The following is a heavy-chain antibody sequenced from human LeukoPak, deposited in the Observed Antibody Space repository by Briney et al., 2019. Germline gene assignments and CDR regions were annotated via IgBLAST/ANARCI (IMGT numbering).Heavy chain of an antibody. J-gene: IGHJ3*02. CDR1: GFTFDDYG. D-gene: IGHD3-22*01. Sequence: GESLRLSCAASGFTFDDYGMSWVRQAPGKGLEWVSGINWNGGRTGYADSVKGRFTISRDNAKNSLYLQMNSLRAEDTALYYCARVTYDSSGSDAFDIWGQGTMVTVSS. CDR2: INWNGGRT. CDR3: ARVTYDSSGSDAFDI. V-gene: IGHV3-20*04.